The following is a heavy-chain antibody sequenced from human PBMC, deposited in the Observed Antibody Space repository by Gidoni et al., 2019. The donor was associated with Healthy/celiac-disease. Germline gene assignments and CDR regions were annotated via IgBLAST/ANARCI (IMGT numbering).Heavy chain of an antibody. J-gene: IGHJ4*02. V-gene: IGHV3-23*01. CDR3: AKGLVGFGELSVY. D-gene: IGHD3-10*01. Sequence: EVQLLESGGGLVQPGGYLRLSCAASGFTFSSYAMSWVRQAPGKGLEWVSAISGSGGSTSYADSVKGRFTISRDNSKNTLYLQMNSLRAEDTAVYYCAKGLVGFGELSVYWGQGTLVIVSS. CDR1: GFTFSSYA. CDR2: ISGSGGST.